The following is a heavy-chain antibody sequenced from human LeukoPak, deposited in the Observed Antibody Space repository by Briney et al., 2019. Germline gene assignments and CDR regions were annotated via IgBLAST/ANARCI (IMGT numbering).Heavy chain of an antibody. Sequence: SETLSLTCTVSGGSISSYYWSWIRQPPGKGLEWIGYIYYSGSTNYNPSLKSRVTISVDTSKNQFSLKLSSVTAADTAVYYCARGSWNDAGDYWGQGTLVTVSS. J-gene: IGHJ4*02. V-gene: IGHV4-59*01. CDR1: GGSISSYY. CDR2: IYYSGST. D-gene: IGHD1-1*01. CDR3: ARGSWNDAGDY.